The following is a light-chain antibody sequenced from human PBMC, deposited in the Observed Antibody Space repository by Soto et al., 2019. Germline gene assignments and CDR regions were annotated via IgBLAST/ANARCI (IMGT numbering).Light chain of an antibody. Sequence: DIVMTQSPFSLPVTLGEPASMSCRSSQNLLHSNGRNYLDWYLQRPGQSPQLLIYGGSNRASGVPDRFSGSGSGTDFTLKISRVEADDVGIYYCLQALQGPFTFGPGTKLAIK. J-gene: IGKJ3*01. CDR3: LQALQGPFT. V-gene: IGKV2-28*01. CDR1: QNLLHSNGRNY. CDR2: GGS.